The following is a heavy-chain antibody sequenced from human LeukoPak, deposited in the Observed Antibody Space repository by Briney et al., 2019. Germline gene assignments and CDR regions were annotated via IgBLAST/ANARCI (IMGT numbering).Heavy chain of an antibody. J-gene: IGHJ4*02. Sequence: GGSLRLSCAASGFTFSSYAMSWVRQAPGKGLEWVSAISGSGDSAYYADSVKGRFTISRDNSKNTVYLQMNSLRAEDTAVYYCAKDITYYYGSGSYYKADYFDYWGQGTLVTVSS. CDR1: GFTFSSYA. V-gene: IGHV3-23*01. D-gene: IGHD3-10*01. CDR3: AKDITYYYGSGSYYKADYFDY. CDR2: ISGSGDSA.